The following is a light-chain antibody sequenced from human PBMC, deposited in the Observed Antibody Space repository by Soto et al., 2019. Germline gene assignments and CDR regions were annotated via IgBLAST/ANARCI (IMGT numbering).Light chain of an antibody. CDR3: QQANSFPLT. V-gene: IGKV1D-12*01. CDR2: TTS. CDR1: QGINNW. J-gene: IGKJ4*01. Sequence: DIQMTQSPSSVSASVGDRVTITCRASQGINNWLAWYQQKPGEPPKLLIYTTSNLQSGGPSRFSGSGSGTDFTLTISSLQPEDFATYYCQQANSFPLTFGGGTKVEIK.